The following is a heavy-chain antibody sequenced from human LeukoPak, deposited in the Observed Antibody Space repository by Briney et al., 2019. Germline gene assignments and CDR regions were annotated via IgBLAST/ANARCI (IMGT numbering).Heavy chain of an antibody. CDR3: TTEPEVTTLPFFVTDY. D-gene: IGHD4-17*01. V-gene: IGHV3-15*01. CDR2: IKSKTDGGTT. CDR1: GFTFSSYA. Sequence: AGGSLRLSCAASGFTFSSYAMSWVRQAPGKGLEWVGRIKSKTDGGTTDYAAPVKGRLTISRDDSKNTLYLQMNSLKTEDTAVYYCTTEPEVTTLPFFVTDYWGQGTLVTVSS. J-gene: IGHJ4*02.